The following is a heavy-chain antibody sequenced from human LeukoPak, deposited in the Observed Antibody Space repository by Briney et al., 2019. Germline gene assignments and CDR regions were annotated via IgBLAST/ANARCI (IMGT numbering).Heavy chain of an antibody. J-gene: IGHJ6*04. CDR2: IRSKANSYAT. CDR1: GFTFSSYS. V-gene: IGHV3-73*01. D-gene: IGHD3-16*02. Sequence: GGSLRLSCAASGFTFSSYSMNWVRQASGKGLEWVGRIRSKANSYATAYAASVKGRFTISRDDSKNTAYLQMNSLKTEDTAVYYCTSYKLSGTGWDVWGKGTTVTVSS. CDR3: TSYKLSGTGWDV.